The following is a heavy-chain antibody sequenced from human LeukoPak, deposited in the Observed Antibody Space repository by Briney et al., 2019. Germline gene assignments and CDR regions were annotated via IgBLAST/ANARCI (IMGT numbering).Heavy chain of an antibody. CDR1: GFTFSDYA. CDR3: GVAASSTSDFDF. V-gene: IGHV3-21*01. J-gene: IGHJ4*02. Sequence: PGGSLRLSCAASGFTFSDYALNWVRQAPGKGLEWISSITGSSHKKYYAESLKGRVTISRDNAEKSLYLQMDRLRVGDTAVYFCGVAASSTSDFDFWGLGTLVTVSS. CDR2: ITGSSHKK. D-gene: IGHD1-26*01.